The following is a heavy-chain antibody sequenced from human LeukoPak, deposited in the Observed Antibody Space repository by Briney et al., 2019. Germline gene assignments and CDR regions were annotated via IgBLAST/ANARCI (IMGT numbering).Heavy chain of an antibody. D-gene: IGHD1-1*01. CDR2: IYHSGSP. CDR1: GYSISSGYY. CDR3: ARGNWYDVVGYYFDY. J-gene: IGHJ4*02. V-gene: IGHV4-38-2*02. Sequence: PSETLSLTCTVSGYSISSGYYWGWIRQPPGKGLEWIGSIYHSGSPYYNPSLKSRVTISVDTSKNHFSLKLSSVTAADTAVYYCARGNWYDVVGYYFDYWGQGTLVTVSS.